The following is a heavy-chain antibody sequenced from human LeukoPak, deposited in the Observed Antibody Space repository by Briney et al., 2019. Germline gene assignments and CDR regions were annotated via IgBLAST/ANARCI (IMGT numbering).Heavy chain of an antibody. D-gene: IGHD6-19*01. J-gene: IGHJ4*02. CDR1: GGSFSDYY. Sequence: SETLSLTCAVYGGSFSDYYWSWIRQPPGKGLEWIGEINHSGSTNYNPSLKSRVTISVDTSKNQFSLKLSSVTAADTAVYYCRSGWYREDHWGQGTLVTVSS. V-gene: IGHV4-34*01. CDR3: RSGWYREDH. CDR2: INHSGST.